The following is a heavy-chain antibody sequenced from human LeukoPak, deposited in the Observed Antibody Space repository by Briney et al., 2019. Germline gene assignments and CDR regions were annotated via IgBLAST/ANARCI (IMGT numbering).Heavy chain of an antibody. J-gene: IGHJ4*02. D-gene: IGHD3-16*02. V-gene: IGHV5-51*01. CDR3: ARRTFGGVIVYYFDY. CDR2: IYPGDSDT. CDR1: GYSFTSYW. Sequence: GESLKISCKGSGYSFTSYWIGWVRQMPGKGLEWMGIIYPGDSDTRYSPSFQGQVTISADKSISTAYLQWSSLKASDTAMYYCARRTFGGVIVYYFDYWGQGTLVTVPS.